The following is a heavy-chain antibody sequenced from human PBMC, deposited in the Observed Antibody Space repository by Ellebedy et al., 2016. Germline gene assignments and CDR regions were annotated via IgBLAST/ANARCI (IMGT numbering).Heavy chain of an antibody. CDR3: ARVEGASGWYDFDY. J-gene: IGHJ4*02. CDR2: IYSGGST. Sequence: GGSLRLSCAASGFTVSSNYMSWVRQAPGKGLEWVSVIYSGGSTYYADSAKGRFTISRDNSKNTLYLQMNSLRAEDTAVYYCARVEGASGWYDFDYWGQGTLVTVSS. D-gene: IGHD6-19*01. V-gene: IGHV3-53*01. CDR1: GFTVSSNY.